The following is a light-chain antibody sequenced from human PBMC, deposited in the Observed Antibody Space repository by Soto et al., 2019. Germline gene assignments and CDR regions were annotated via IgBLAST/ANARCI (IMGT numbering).Light chain of an antibody. CDR2: GNT. CDR1: SSNIGAGYD. V-gene: IGLV1-40*01. CDR3: AAWDDSLSGVV. Sequence: QSVLTQPPSVSGAPGRRVTISCTGSSSNIGAGYDVHWYQQLPGTAPKLLIYGNTNRPSGVPDRFSGSKSGTSASLAIIGLRSEDEADYYCAAWDDSLSGVVFGGGTKVTVL. J-gene: IGLJ2*01.